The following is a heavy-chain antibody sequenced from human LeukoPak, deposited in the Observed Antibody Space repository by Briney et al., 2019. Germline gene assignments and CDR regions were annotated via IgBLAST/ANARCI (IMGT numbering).Heavy chain of an antibody. J-gene: IGHJ4*02. CDR1: GGSISSGGYS. CDR2: IYHSGST. V-gene: IGHV4-30-2*01. Sequence: SETLSLTCAVSGGSISSGGYSWSWIRQPPGKGLGWIGYIYHSGSTYYNPSLKSRVTISVDRSKNQFSLKLSSVTAADTAVYYCARGYYDSSGYFFDYWGQGTLVTVSS. D-gene: IGHD3-22*01. CDR3: ARGYYDSSGYFFDY.